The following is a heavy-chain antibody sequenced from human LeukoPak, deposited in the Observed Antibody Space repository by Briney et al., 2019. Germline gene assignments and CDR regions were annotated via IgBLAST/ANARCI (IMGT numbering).Heavy chain of an antibody. D-gene: IGHD4-17*01. J-gene: IGHJ4*02. CDR2: ISSDGSST. CDR3: ARDYGEGGYYFDY. Sequence: PGGSLRLSCAASGFTFSTYWMHWVRQGPGKGLVWLSRISSDGSSTNYADSVKGRFTISRDNAKNTLYLQMNSLRAEDTAVYYCARDYGEGGYYFDYWGQGTLVTVPS. CDR1: GFTFSTYW. V-gene: IGHV3-74*01.